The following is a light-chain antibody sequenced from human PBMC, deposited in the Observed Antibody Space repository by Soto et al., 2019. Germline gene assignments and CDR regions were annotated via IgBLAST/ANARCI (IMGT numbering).Light chain of an antibody. Sequence: IQLTQSPSSLSASVGDRVTITCRASQDINSHLAWYQQKPGKAPKVLIYVASTLQSGVPSRFSGSRSGTDFTLTISSLQPDDFASYYCQQVHSWPLTFGGGTKVEMK. CDR3: QQVHSWPLT. CDR2: VAS. V-gene: IGKV1-9*01. CDR1: QDINSH. J-gene: IGKJ4*01.